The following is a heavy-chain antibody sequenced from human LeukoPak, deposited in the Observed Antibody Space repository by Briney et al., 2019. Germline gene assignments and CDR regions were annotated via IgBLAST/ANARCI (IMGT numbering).Heavy chain of an antibody. D-gene: IGHD3-22*01. Sequence: GGSLRLSCTASGFTFSTYAMSWVRQAPGKGLEWVSAISDSGRDVSYADSVKGRFTISRDNSENTFFLEMNSLRAEDTAVYYCAQDARVSSGYYYDGQLEHWVQGTLVTVSS. V-gene: IGHV3-23*01. CDR1: GFTFSTYA. CDR3: AQDARVSSGYYYDGQLEH. J-gene: IGHJ4*02. CDR2: ISDSGRDV.